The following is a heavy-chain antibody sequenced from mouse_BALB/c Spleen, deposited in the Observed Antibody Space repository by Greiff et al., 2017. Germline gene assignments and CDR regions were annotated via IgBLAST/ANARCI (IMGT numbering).Heavy chain of an antibody. J-gene: IGHJ4*01. V-gene: IGHV5-6-5*01. Sequence: EVNVVESGGGLVKPGGSLKLSCAASGFTFSSYAMSWVRQTPEKRLEWVASISSGGSTYYPDSVKGRFTISRDNARNILYLQMSSLRSEDTAMYYCARGGYFYAMDYWGQGTSVTVSS. CDR3: ARGGYFYAMDY. CDR2: ISSGGST. D-gene: IGHD2-3*01. CDR1: GFTFSSYA.